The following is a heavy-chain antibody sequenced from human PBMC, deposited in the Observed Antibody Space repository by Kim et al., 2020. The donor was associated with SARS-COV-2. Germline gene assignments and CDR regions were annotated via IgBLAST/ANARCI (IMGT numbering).Heavy chain of an antibody. CDR3: AKDIRYSGSFNYFDY. Sequence: GGSLRLSCAASGFTFGDYAMHWVRQAPGKGLEWVSGISWNSGSIGYADSVKGRFTISRDNAKNSLYLQMNRLRAEDTALYYCAKDIRYSGSFNYFDYWGQGTLVTVSS. CDR1: GFTFGDYA. CDR2: ISWNSGSI. J-gene: IGHJ4*02. D-gene: IGHD1-26*01. V-gene: IGHV3-9*01.